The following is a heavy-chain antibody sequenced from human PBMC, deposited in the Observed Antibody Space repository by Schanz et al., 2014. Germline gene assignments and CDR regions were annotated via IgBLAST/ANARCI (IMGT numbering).Heavy chain of an antibody. Sequence: EVQLVESGGGLVKPGGSLRLSCGGSGFTFSTYAMSWVRQAPGKGLEWVSGISGSGGSTYYADSVKGRFTISRDNSKNTLYLQMNSLRAEDTAVYYCAKDPSHGDYDYYFDYWGQGTLVTVSS. CDR1: GFTFSTYA. CDR3: AKDPSHGDYDYYFDY. J-gene: IGHJ4*02. D-gene: IGHD3-22*01. V-gene: IGHV3-23*04. CDR2: ISGSGGST.